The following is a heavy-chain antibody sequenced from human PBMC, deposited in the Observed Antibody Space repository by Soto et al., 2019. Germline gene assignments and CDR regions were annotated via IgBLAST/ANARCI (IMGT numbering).Heavy chain of an antibody. Sequence: QVQLVQSGAEVKKPGSSVKVSCKASGGTFSSYTISWVRQAPGQGLEWMGRIIPILGIANYAQKFQGRVTIIADKSTSTAYMELSSLRSEDTAVYYCARGRYDYYGMDVWGQGTTVTVSS. CDR3: ARGRYDYYGMDV. J-gene: IGHJ6*02. CDR1: GGTFSSYT. V-gene: IGHV1-69*02. CDR2: IIPILGIA.